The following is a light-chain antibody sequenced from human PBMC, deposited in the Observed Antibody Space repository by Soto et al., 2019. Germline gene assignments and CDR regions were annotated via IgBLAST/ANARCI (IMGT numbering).Light chain of an antibody. Sequence: QSVLTQPRSVSGSPGQSVAISCTGPSSDVGGYNYVSWYQQHPGKAPKVMIYDVSERPSGVPDRFSGSKSGNTASLTISGLQAEDEADYYCCSFAGSYTFVFGGGTKLTVL. CDR3: CSFAGSYTFV. V-gene: IGLV2-11*01. CDR2: DVS. CDR1: SSDVGGYNY. J-gene: IGLJ3*02.